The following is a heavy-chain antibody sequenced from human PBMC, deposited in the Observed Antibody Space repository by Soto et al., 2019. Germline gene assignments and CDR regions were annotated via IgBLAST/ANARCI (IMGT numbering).Heavy chain of an antibody. Sequence: VQLLESGGGLVQPGGSLTLSCAASRFRFSDFAMSWVHQAPGKGLEWVSSIGGLGSDTYYADPVKGRFTISRDNSKSTLYLQMDGLRDEDTAVYYCAKDAVPYNGKWDWFDSWGQGTLVIVS. CDR1: RFRFSDFA. J-gene: IGHJ5*01. V-gene: IGHV3-23*01. CDR3: AKDAVPYNGKWDWFDS. CDR2: IGGLGSDT. D-gene: IGHD1-20*01.